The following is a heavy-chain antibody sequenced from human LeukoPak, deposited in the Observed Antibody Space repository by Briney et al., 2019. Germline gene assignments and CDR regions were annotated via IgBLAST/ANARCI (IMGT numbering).Heavy chain of an antibody. J-gene: IGHJ4*02. CDR3: ARVPLYYYDSSGPPYDY. Sequence: ASVKVSCKASGYTFTSYYMHWVRQAPGQGLEWMGIINPSGGSTSYAQKFQGRVTMTRDTSTSTVYMELSSLRSEDTAVYYCARVPLYYYDSSGPPYDYWGQGTLVTVSS. V-gene: IGHV1-46*01. CDR1: GYTFTSYY. D-gene: IGHD3-22*01. CDR2: INPSGGST.